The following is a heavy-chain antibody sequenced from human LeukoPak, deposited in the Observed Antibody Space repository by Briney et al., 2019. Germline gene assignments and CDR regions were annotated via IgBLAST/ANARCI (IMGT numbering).Heavy chain of an antibody. CDR1: GFTFSSHW. D-gene: IGHD1-26*01. Sequence: GGSLRLSCADSGFTFSSHWMHWVRQAPGKGLVWLSRIKYDASSTSYADSVKRRFTISRDNAKNPLYLQMNSLRAEDTAVYYCARGATYAYYQDYWGQGTLVPVSS. J-gene: IGHJ4*02. V-gene: IGHV3-74*01. CDR3: ARGATYAYYQDY. CDR2: IKYDASST.